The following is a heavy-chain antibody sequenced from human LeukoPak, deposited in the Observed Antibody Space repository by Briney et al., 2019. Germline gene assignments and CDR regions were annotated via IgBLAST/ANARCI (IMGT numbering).Heavy chain of an antibody. Sequence: GGSLRLSCAASGFTFSTYGMNWVRQAPGKGLEWVSSISGSSTTIYYADSVRGRFTISRDNAKNSLYLQMNSLRDEDTAVYYCARARGFDIWGQGTMVTVS. CDR3: ARARGFDI. J-gene: IGHJ3*02. CDR2: ISGSSTTI. D-gene: IGHD3-10*01. V-gene: IGHV3-48*02. CDR1: GFTFSTYG.